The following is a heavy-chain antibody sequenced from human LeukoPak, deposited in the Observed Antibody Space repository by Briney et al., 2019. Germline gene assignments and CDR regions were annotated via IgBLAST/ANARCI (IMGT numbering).Heavy chain of an antibody. Sequence: GGSLRLSCAASGVTVSSNYMSWLRQAPGQGLEWVSVISSGGDTYYADSVKGRFTISRDSSKNTLYLQMNSLRAEDTAVYYCARDRSTSWFYSWGQGTLVIVSS. CDR2: ISSGGDT. CDR3: ARDRSTSWFYS. J-gene: IGHJ5*01. CDR1: GVTVSSNY. D-gene: IGHD2-2*01. V-gene: IGHV3-53*01.